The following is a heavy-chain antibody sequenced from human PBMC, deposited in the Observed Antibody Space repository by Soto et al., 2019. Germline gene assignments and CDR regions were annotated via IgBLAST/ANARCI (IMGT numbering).Heavy chain of an antibody. CDR2: ISGSGGST. J-gene: IGHJ4*02. Sequence: GGSLRLSCAASGFTFSSYAMSWVRQAPGKGLEWVSAISGSGGSTYYADSVKGRFTISRDNSKNTLYLQMNSLRAEDTAVYYCAKEGEAARGGAYYFDYWGQGTLVTVSS. V-gene: IGHV3-23*01. CDR3: AKEGEAARGGAYYFDY. D-gene: IGHD3-10*01. CDR1: GFTFSSYA.